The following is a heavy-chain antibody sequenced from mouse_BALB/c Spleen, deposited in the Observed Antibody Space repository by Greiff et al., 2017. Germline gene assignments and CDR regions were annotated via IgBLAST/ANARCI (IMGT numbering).Heavy chain of an antibody. D-gene: IGHD2-1*01. CDR3: ARRGKNYGNYVFDY. CDR1: GYSITSDYA. J-gene: IGHJ2*01. V-gene: IGHV3-2*02. Sequence: VQLQQSGPGLVKPSQSLSLTCTVTGYSITSDYAWNWIRQFPGNKLEWMGYISYSGSTSYNPSLKSRISITRDTSKNQFFLQLNSVTTEDTATYYCARRGKNYGNYVFDYWGQGTTLTVSS. CDR2: ISYSGST.